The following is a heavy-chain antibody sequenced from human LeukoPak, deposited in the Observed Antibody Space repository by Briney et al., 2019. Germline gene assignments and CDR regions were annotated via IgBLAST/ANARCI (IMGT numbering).Heavy chain of an antibody. CDR1: GYTFTSYG. Sequence: ASVKVSCKAAGYTFTSYGISWVRQAHGQGQEWIGWIRAYNGNRNNAKKLQGRVTITTDTTTKKDYMELRSPRSDDTAVYYCAREMVVTANFDYWGQGTLVTVSS. CDR2: IRAYNGNR. V-gene: IGHV1-18*01. J-gene: IGHJ4*02. CDR3: AREMVVTANFDY. D-gene: IGHD2-21*02.